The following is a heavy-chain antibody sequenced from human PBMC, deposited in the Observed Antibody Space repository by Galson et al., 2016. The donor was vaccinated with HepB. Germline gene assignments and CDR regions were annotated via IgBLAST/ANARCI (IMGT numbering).Heavy chain of an antibody. J-gene: IGHJ4*02. CDR2: IRNKRNNYIP. V-gene: IGHV3-72*01. D-gene: IGHD2-8*01. CDR1: GFSFSDHY. CDR3: ARMANGADSD. Sequence: SLRLSCAGSGFSFSDHYMDWVRQAPGKGLEWVGRIRNKRNNYIPEYAASVIGRFTISRDDSRNSVDLQMNTLKTEDTAVYYCARMANGADSDWGQGTLVTASS.